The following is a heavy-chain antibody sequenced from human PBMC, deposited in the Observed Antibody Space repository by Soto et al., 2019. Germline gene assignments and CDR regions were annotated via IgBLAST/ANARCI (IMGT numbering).Heavy chain of an antibody. CDR2: ISYDGSNK. CDR3: AKDRNTIFGRAGWFDP. D-gene: IGHD3-3*01. V-gene: IGHV3-30*18. CDR1: GFTFSSYG. Sequence: QVQLVESGGGVVQPGRSLRLSCAASGFTFSSYGMHWVRQAPGKGLEWVAVISYDGSNKYYADSVKGRFTISRDNSKNTLYLQMNSLRGEDTAVYYCAKDRNTIFGRAGWFDPWGEGTLFSVSS. J-gene: IGHJ5*02.